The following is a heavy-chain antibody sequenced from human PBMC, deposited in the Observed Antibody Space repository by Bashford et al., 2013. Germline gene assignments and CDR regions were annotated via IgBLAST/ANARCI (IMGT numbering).Heavy chain of an antibody. D-gene: IGHD3-10*01. CDR3: ARDRMEKWFGELLSDAFDI. CDR2: IIPIFGTA. Sequence: SVKVSCKASGGTFSSYAISWVRQAPGQGLEWMGGIIPIFGTANYAQKFQGRVTITADESTSTAYMELSSLRSEDTAVYYCARDRMEKWFGELLSDAFDIWAKGQWSPSPQ. J-gene: IGHJ3*02. CDR1: GGTFSSYA. V-gene: IGHV1-69*13.